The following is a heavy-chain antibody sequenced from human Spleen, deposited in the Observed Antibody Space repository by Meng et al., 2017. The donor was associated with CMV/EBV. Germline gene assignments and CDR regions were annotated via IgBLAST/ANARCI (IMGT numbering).Heavy chain of an antibody. V-gene: IGHV3-11*01. Sequence: GESLKISCAASGFTFSDYYMSWIRQAPGKGLEWVSYISSSGSTIYYADSVKGRFTIPRDNAKNSLYLQMNSLRAEDTAVYYCARDQGDYERGYYYYGMDVWGQGTTVTVSS. CDR2: ISSSGSTI. CDR3: ARDQGDYERGYYYYGMDV. J-gene: IGHJ6*02. CDR1: GFTFSDYY. D-gene: IGHD3-22*01.